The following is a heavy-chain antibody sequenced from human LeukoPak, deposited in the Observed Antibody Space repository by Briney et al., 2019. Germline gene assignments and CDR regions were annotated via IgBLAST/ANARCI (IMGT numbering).Heavy chain of an antibody. D-gene: IGHD5-18*01. V-gene: IGHV4-34*01. Sequence: SETLSLTCAVYGGSFSGYYWSWIRQPPGKGLEWIGEINHSGSTNYDPSLKSRVTISVDTSKNQFSLKLSSVTAADTAVYYCARRGYSYGLGRWFDPWGQGTLVTVSS. CDR3: ARRGYSYGLGRWFDP. J-gene: IGHJ5*02. CDR2: INHSGST. CDR1: GGSFSGYY.